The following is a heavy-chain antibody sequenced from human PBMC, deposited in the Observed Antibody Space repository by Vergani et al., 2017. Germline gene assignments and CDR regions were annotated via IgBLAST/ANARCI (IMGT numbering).Heavy chain of an antibody. CDR3: ARKAYGSGRGWCDP. J-gene: IGHJ5*02. CDR2: IYYSGST. D-gene: IGHD3-10*01. CDR1: GGSISSSSYY. V-gene: IGHV4-39*01. Sequence: QVQLQQWGAGLLKPSETLSLTCAVYGGSISSSSYYWGWIRQPPGKGLEWIGSIYYSGSTYYNPSLKSRVTISVDTSKNQFSLKLSSVTAADTAVYYCARKAYGSGRGWCDPWGQGTLVTVSS.